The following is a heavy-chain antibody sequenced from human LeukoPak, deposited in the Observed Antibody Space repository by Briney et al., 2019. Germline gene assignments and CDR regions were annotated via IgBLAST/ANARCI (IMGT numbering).Heavy chain of an antibody. D-gene: IGHD5-12*01. CDR2: IIPILGIA. CDR3: ARSGYDRYYFDY. J-gene: IGHJ4*02. CDR1: GGTFSSYA. V-gene: IGHV1-69*04. Sequence: SVKVSCKASGGTFSSYAISWVRQAPGQGLEWMGRIIPILGIANYAQKFQGRVTITADKSTSTAYMELSSLRSEDTAVYYCARSGYDRYYFDYWGQGTLVTVSS.